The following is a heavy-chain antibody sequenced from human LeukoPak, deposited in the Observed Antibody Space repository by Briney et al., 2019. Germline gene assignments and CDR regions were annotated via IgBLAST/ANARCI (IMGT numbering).Heavy chain of an antibody. J-gene: IGHJ5*01. CDR3: ARDVPHNWFDT. CDR1: GFTFGNNW. V-gene: IGHV3-74*01. CDR2: INSDGGGA. Sequence: GGSLRLSCAASGFTFGNNWMHWVRQGPGKGLVWISRINSDGGGAIYADSVKGRFTVSRDNAKNTLYLQMNSLRAEDTAVYYCARDVPHNWFDTWGHGTLVTVSS.